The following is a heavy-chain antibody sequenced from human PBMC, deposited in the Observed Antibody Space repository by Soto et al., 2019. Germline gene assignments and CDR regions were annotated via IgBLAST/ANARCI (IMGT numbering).Heavy chain of an antibody. CDR1: GFTFTNYA. J-gene: IGHJ4*02. CDR2: ILRTGTST. Sequence: EVHLLESGGGLVQPGGSLRLSCAASGFTFTNYAMTWVRQAPGKGLEWVSSILRTGTSTYYANSVKGRFTISRDNSNNTLYLQMTSLRAEDTALYYCAKEFGDYWSPADYWGQGTLVTVSS. CDR3: AKEFGDYWSPADY. D-gene: IGHD3-3*01. V-gene: IGHV3-23*01.